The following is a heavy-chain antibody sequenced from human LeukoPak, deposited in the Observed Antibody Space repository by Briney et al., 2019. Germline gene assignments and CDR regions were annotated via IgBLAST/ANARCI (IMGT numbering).Heavy chain of an antibody. J-gene: IGHJ4*02. CDR1: GGSFSGYY. Sequence: SETLSLTCAVYGGSFSGYYWSWIRQPPGKGLEWIEEINHSGSTNYNPSLKSRVTISVDTSKNQFSLKLSSVTAADTAVYYCASITMIFQWGQGTLVTVSS. CDR2: INHSGST. CDR3: ASITMIFQ. V-gene: IGHV4-34*01. D-gene: IGHD3-22*01.